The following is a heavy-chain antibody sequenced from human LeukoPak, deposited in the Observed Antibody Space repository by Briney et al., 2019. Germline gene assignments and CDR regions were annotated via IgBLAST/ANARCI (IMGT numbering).Heavy chain of an antibody. V-gene: IGHV1-2*02. Sequence: ASVKVSCKASGYTFISYYIHWVRQAPGQGLDWMGWINPKSGGTKYAQKFQGRVTMTRDTSIRTAYMELSRLTSDDTAVYYCASPVGTTPEGLGLWGQGTLVTVSS. J-gene: IGHJ4*01. D-gene: IGHD1-7*01. CDR3: ASPVGTTPEGLGL. CDR1: GYTFISYY. CDR2: INPKSGGT.